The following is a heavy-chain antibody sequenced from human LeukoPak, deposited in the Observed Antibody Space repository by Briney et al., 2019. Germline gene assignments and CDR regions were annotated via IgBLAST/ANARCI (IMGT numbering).Heavy chain of an antibody. D-gene: IGHD3-22*01. Sequence: SETLSLTCTVSGGSISSSSYYWGWIRQPPGKGLEWIGCIYYSGRTYYNPSLKRRDTLSVDTSKHQFSLKLSSVTAADTAVYYCARQKYYYDSSGYYSRVSGLYYFDYWGQGTLVTVSS. J-gene: IGHJ4*02. CDR1: GGSISSSSYY. V-gene: IGHV4-39*01. CDR2: IYYSGRT. CDR3: ARQKYYYDSSGYYSRVSGLYYFDY.